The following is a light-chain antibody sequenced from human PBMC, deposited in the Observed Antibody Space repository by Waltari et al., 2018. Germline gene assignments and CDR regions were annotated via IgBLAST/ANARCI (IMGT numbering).Light chain of an antibody. CDR2: DDG. CDR3: QVWDSGTNHYV. V-gene: IGLV3-21*02. J-gene: IGLJ1*01. CDR1: KIGSKN. Sequence: SYELTQPPSVSVAPGQTARITCDGDKIGSKNVHWYQHKPGQAPVLVVYDDGDRPSGIPERFSGSNSGNTAALTISRVDAGDEADYYCQVWDSGTNHYVFGTVTKVTVL.